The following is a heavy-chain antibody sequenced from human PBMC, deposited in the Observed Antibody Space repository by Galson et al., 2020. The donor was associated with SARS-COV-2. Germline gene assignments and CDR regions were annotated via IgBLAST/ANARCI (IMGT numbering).Heavy chain of an antibody. D-gene: IGHD3-22*01. CDR3: ARQGVNMIVLVTVPGWYFDL. J-gene: IGHJ2*01. CDR2: VYPRGTA. CDR1: GYSVSTTNY. Sequence: SETLSLTCTVSGYSVSTTNYWGWVRQPPGRGLAWIGSVYPRGTAYYNPSLQSRVTLSVDTSKNQFSLRLDSVTAADTALYYCARQGVNMIVLVTVPGWYFDLWGRGTLVSVSS. V-gene: IGHV4-38-2*02.